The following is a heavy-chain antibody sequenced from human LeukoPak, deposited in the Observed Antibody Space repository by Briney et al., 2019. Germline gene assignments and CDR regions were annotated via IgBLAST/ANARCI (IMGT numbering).Heavy chain of an antibody. V-gene: IGHV3-64D*09. CDR1: GFTVSNNY. CDR2: ISANGHST. CDR3: VKEATGWYDS. J-gene: IGHJ4*02. Sequence: GGSLRLSCAASGFTVSNNYMTWVRQAPGKGLEYVSAISANGHSTYYADSVKGRFTISRDDSKNTLYLQMSSLRFEDTAMYYCVKEATGWYDSWGQGTLVTVSS. D-gene: IGHD6-19*01.